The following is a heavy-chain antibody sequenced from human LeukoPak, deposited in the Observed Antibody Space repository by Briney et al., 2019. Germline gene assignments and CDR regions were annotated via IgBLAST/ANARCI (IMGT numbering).Heavy chain of an antibody. CDR2: VNHGGST. CDR1: GGSLAGYN. D-gene: IGHD2-2*01. J-gene: IGHJ4*02. V-gene: IGHV4-34*01. CDR3: ARGRVRVVPGTGYFDS. Sequence: SETLSLTCAVHGGSLAGYNWNWIRQPPGKELEWIGDVNHGGSTNYNPSLESRVTVSMDTWNSQFSLELNSVTAADTAVYYCARGRVRVVPGTGYFDSWSQGSLVIVSS.